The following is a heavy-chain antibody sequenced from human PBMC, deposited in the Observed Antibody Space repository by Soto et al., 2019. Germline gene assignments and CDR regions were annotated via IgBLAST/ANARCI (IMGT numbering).Heavy chain of an antibody. CDR2: MYYSGST. D-gene: IGHD6-19*01. CDR1: GGSISSSSYY. Sequence: QLLESGPGLVKPSETLSLTCTVSGGSISSSSYYWGWIRQPPGKGLEWIGSMYYSGSTYYNPSLKSRVTISVDTSKNQFSLTLSSVTAADTAVYYCAREGNIAVAVGKFEYWGQGNLVTVSS. CDR3: AREGNIAVAVGKFEY. J-gene: IGHJ4*02. V-gene: IGHV4-39*02.